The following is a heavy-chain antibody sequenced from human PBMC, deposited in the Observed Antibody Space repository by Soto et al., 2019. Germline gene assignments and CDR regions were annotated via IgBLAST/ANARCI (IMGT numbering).Heavy chain of an antibody. CDR1: GGSFSGYY. D-gene: IGHD4-17*01. Sequence: QVQLQQWGAGLLKPSETLSLTCAVYGGSFSGYYWSWIRQPPGKGLEWIGEINHSGSTNYNPSLKSRVTVSVDTSKNQFPLKLSSVTAADTAVYYCAVGTTGGDYVRAWFDPWGQGTLVTGSS. J-gene: IGHJ5*02. CDR3: AVGTTGGDYVRAWFDP. V-gene: IGHV4-34*01. CDR2: INHSGST.